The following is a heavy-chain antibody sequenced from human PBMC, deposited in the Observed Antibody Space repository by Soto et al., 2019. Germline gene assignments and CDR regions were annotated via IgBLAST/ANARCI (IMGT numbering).Heavy chain of an antibody. CDR2: IWYDGSNK. J-gene: IGHJ6*02. CDR1: GFTFSSYG. CDR3: ASGLAGYCSSTSCYSPSVRVLGRYYYYYGMDV. V-gene: IGHV3-33*01. D-gene: IGHD2-2*01. Sequence: QVQLVESGGGVVQPGRSLRLSCAASGFTFSSYGMHWVRQAPGKGLEWVAVIWYDGSNKYYADSVKGRFTISRDNSKNPLYLQMNSMRAEDTAVYYCASGLAGYCSSTSCYSPSVRVLGRYYYYYGMDVWGQGTTVTVSS.